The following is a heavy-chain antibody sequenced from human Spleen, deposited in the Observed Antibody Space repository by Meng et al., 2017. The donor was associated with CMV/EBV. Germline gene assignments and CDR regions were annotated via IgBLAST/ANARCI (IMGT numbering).Heavy chain of an antibody. CDR2: ISSDGSNQ. J-gene: IGHJ4*02. Sequence: GGSLRLSCAASGFTFNSYAMHWVRQAPGKGLEWVAVISSDGSNQYYAVSVKGRFTISTDNSKNTLYLQMNSLRPEDTAVYYCARDPPNYYDSSGYVTDYWGQGTLVTVSS. D-gene: IGHD3-22*01. V-gene: IGHV3-30*14. CDR3: ARDPPNYYDSSGYVTDY. CDR1: GFTFNSYA.